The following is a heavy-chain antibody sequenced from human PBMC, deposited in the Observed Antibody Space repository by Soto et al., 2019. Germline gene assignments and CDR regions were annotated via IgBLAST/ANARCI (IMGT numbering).Heavy chain of an antibody. CDR1: GFALSAYW. CDR3: ARMSIGSYSFEQ. V-gene: IGHV3-7*05. D-gene: IGHD1-26*01. CDR2: IRPDGGEK. J-gene: IGHJ4*02. Sequence: EVQLVEYGGSLVQPGGALRLSCTASGFALSAYWMTWVRQTPGKRLEWVDYIRPDGGEKYSVDSVRGRFTISRDNAKNSLNPQTSTVRAVDTAGYYCARMSIGSYSFEQWGQGTQVTVSS.